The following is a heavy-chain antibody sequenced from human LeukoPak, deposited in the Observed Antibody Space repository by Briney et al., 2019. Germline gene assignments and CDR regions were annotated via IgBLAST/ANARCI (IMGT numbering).Heavy chain of an antibody. CDR2: IYYSGST. CDR1: GGSISSSSYY. CDR3: ARRLAGTEDY. Sequence: PSETLSLTCTVSGGSISSSSYYWGWIRQPSGKGLEWIGSIYYSGSTYYNPSLKSRVTISVDTSKNQFSLKLSSVTAAETAVYYCARRLAGTEDYWGQGTLVTVSS. V-gene: IGHV4-39*01. J-gene: IGHJ4*02. D-gene: IGHD6-13*01.